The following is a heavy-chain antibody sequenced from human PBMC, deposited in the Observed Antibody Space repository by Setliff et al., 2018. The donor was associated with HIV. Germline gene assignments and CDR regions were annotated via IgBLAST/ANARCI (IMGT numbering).Heavy chain of an antibody. CDR1: GGSISSSYW. D-gene: IGHD5-12*01. CDR2: IYYSGST. J-gene: IGHJ4*02. Sequence: SPSLTCTVSGGSISSSYWWTWVRQPPGKGLEWIGHIYYSGSTYYNPALKSRLAISVDTSKNQFSLKLSSVTAADTAVYYCARHLKGWLQGDFWGQGTLVTVSS. V-gene: IGHV4-31*03. CDR3: ARHLKGWLQGDF.